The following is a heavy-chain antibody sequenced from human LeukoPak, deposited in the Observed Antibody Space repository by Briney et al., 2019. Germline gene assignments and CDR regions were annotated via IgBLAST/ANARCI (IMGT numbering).Heavy chain of an antibody. CDR1: GFTFSSYS. D-gene: IGHD3-10*01. V-gene: IGHV3-21*01. Sequence: PGGSLRPSCAASGFTFSSYSMNWVRQAPGKGLEWVSSISSSSSYIYYADSVKGRFTISRDNAKNSLYLQMNSLRAEDTAVYYCARVGSRGWYFDLWGRGTLVTVSS. CDR2: ISSSSSYI. J-gene: IGHJ2*01. CDR3: ARVGSRGWYFDL.